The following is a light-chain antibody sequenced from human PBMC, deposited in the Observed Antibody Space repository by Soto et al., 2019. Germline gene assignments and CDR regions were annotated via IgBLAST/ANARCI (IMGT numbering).Light chain of an antibody. V-gene: IGKV1-39*01. J-gene: IGKJ1*01. CDR2: AAS. CDR3: LQDINYPWT. Sequence: DIQMSQSPASLSASVGDRVTITCRASKSISIYLNWYQQKPGKAPKVLIYAASSLQSGVPPRFSGSGSGTDFTLTISSLQPEDSATYYCLQDINYPWTFGQGTNVDIK. CDR1: KSISIY.